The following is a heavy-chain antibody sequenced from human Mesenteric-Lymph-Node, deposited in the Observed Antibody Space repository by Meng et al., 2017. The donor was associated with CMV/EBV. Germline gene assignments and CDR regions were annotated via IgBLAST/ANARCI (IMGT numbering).Heavy chain of an antibody. V-gene: IGHV3-30*02. Sequence: GGSLRLSCAASGFSSSNHGMHWVRQAPGKGLEWVAFIRYDGSNEYYADFVEGRFTISRDKSKNTLFLQMNSLRAGDTAVYYCVRGEYQLESDGMDVWGQGTTVTVSS. D-gene: IGHD2-2*01. CDR2: IRYDGSNE. J-gene: IGHJ6*02. CDR1: GFSSSNHG. CDR3: VRGEYQLESDGMDV.